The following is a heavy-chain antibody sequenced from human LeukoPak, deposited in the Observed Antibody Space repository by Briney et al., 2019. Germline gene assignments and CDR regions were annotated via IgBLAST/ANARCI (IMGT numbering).Heavy chain of an antibody. J-gene: IGHJ4*02. CDR2: IYPGDSDT. V-gene: IGHV5-51*01. CDR1: GYIFTNYW. CDR3: ARSCRDGYRDFDY. Sequence: GESLKISCKGSGYIFTNYWIGWVRQMPGKGLELMGIIYPGDSDTRYSPSFQGQVTISADKSISTAYLQRSSLKASDTAMYYCARSCRDGYRDFDYWGQGTLVTVSS. D-gene: IGHD5-24*01.